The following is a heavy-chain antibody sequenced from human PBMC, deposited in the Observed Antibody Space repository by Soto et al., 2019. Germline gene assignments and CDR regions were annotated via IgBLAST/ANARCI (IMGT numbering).Heavy chain of an antibody. Sequence: PSGTPSLTCAVSGTSFGTEDWSWIRQPPGKGLEWIGYIFYSGHLKYNPSLKSRLTISVDPPKNQISLRLTSVTAADTAVYYCAREGGGYSFDYWGQGALVTVS. CDR1: GTSFGTED. CDR2: IFYSGHL. V-gene: IGHV4-59*01. CDR3: AREGGGYSFDY. J-gene: IGHJ4*02. D-gene: IGHD1-26*01.